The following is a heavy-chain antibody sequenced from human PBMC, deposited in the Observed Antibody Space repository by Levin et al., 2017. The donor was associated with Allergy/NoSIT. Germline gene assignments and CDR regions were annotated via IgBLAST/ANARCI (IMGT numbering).Heavy chain of an antibody. D-gene: IGHD6-19*01. CDR1: GYSFTTYW. CDR3: ARGGYSSGWFFDY. V-gene: IGHV5-51*01. J-gene: IGHJ4*02. CDR2: IYPGDSDT. Sequence: GESLKISCKGSGYSFTTYWIGWVRQMPGKGLEWMGIIYPGDSDTKYSPSFRGQVTISADKSISTAYLQWSSLKASDSAMYYCARGGYSSGWFFDYWGQGTLVTVSS.